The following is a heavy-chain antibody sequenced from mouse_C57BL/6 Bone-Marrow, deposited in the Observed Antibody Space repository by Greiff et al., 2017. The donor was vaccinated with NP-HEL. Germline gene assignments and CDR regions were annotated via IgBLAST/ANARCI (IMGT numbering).Heavy chain of an antibody. Sequence: EVQGVESGGGLVQPGGSLKLSCAASGFTFSDYYMYWVRQTPEKRLEWVAYISNGGGSTYYPDTVKGRFTISRDNAKNTLYLQMSRLKSEDTAMYYCARHPSTMVTTGTWFAYWGQGTLVTVSA. CDR2: ISNGGGST. V-gene: IGHV5-12*01. D-gene: IGHD2-2*01. J-gene: IGHJ3*01. CDR3: ARHPSTMVTTGTWFAY. CDR1: GFTFSDYY.